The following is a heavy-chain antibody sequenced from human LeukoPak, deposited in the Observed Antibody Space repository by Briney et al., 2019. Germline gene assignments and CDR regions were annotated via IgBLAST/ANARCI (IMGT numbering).Heavy chain of an antibody. D-gene: IGHD1-26*01. J-gene: IGHJ4*02. Sequence: SETLSLTCTVSGGSISGYYWGWIRQPPEKGLEWIGTIYYSGRTYYNPSLKSRVTISVDTSKNQFSLNLSSVTAADTAVYYCARLVAYYSGSDYWGQGTLVTVSS. CDR1: GGSISGYY. CDR3: ARLVAYYSGSDY. CDR2: IYYSGRT. V-gene: IGHV4-39*01.